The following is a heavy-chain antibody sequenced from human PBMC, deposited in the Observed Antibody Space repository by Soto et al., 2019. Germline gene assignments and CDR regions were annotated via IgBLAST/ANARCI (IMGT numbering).Heavy chain of an antibody. Sequence: QVQLVQSGAEVKKPWSSVKVSCKASGGTFSSYTISWVRQAPGQGLEWMGRIIPILGIANYAQKFQGRVTITADKSTSTAYMELSSLRSEDTAVYYCARDRSHYGEGRDAFDIWGQGTMVTVSS. D-gene: IGHD4-17*01. J-gene: IGHJ3*02. V-gene: IGHV1-69*08. CDR3: ARDRSHYGEGRDAFDI. CDR2: IIPILGIA. CDR1: GGTFSSYT.